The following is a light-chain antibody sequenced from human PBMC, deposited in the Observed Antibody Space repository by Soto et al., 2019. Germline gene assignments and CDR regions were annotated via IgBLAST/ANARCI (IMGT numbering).Light chain of an antibody. CDR3: SSYTSSSTLYV. Sequence: QSVLTQPASVSGSPGQSITISCTGTRSDVGTYNYVSWYQQHPGKAPKLIIYDVSNRPSGVSNRFSGSKSGNTASLTISGLQAEDEADYYCSSYTSSSTLYVFATGTKVTVL. J-gene: IGLJ1*01. CDR1: RSDVGTYNY. CDR2: DVS. V-gene: IGLV2-14*01.